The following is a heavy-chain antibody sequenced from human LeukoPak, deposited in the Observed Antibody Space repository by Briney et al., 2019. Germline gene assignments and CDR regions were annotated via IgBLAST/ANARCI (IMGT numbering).Heavy chain of an antibody. CDR1: GFTVSLNY. CDR3: ARIAVMYYFDY. Sequence: GGSLRLSCAASGFTVSLNYMSWVRQAPGKGLEWVSVIYSGGSTYYADSVKGRFTISRDNSKNTVYLQMNSLRAEDTAVYYCARIAVMYYFDYWGQGTLVTVSS. J-gene: IGHJ4*02. D-gene: IGHD6-19*01. CDR2: IYSGGST. V-gene: IGHV3-53*01.